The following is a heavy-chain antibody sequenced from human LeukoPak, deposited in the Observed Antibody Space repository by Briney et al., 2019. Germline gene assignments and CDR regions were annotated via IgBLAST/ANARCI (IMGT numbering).Heavy chain of an antibody. CDR3: ARSVFYVYPYYYYMDV. V-gene: IGHV3-74*01. J-gene: IGHJ6*03. CDR2: IVSDGSSA. Sequence: GGSLRLSCAASGFTFNRYWMHWVRQAPGKGLVWVSRIVSDGSSASYADSVRGRFTISRDNARKTLYLQMNSLRAEDTAVYFCARSVFYVYPYYYYMDVWGKGTTVTVSS. D-gene: IGHD5/OR15-5a*01. CDR1: GFTFNRYW.